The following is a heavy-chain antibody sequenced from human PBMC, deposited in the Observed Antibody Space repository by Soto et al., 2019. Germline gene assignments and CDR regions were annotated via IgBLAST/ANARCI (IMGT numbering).Heavy chain of an antibody. CDR3: VPLQPSTIVGRPGVDV. J-gene: IGHJ6*02. V-gene: IGHV1-69*01. CDR2: VIPLFRTT. Sequence: QVQVVQSGAEVKKPGSSVKVSCKTSGDTFSRYALSWVRQAPGQGLEWMGGVIPLFRTTNYAQKFQVRLTITADESTNTAFMELINLKSEDTDVYFCVPLQPSTIVGRPGVDVWGQGTSVTVSS. D-gene: IGHD1-26*01. CDR1: GDTFSRYA.